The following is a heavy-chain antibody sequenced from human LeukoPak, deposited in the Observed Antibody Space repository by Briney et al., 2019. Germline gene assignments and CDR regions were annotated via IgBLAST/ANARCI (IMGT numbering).Heavy chain of an antibody. Sequence: QSGGSLRLSCAASGFTFSSYSMNWVRQAPGKGLEWVSYISSSSSSTIYYADSVKGRFTISRDNAKNSLYLQMNSLRDEDTAVYYCARDLRPGKITMVRGARPWGQGTLVTVSS. D-gene: IGHD3-10*01. J-gene: IGHJ5*02. CDR3: ARDLRPGKITMVRGARP. V-gene: IGHV3-48*02. CDR1: GFTFSSYS. CDR2: ISSSSSSTI.